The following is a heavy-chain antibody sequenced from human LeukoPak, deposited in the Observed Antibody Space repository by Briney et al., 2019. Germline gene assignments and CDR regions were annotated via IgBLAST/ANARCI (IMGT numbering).Heavy chain of an antibody. J-gene: IGHJ3*02. CDR2: ISGRGSST. Sequence: GGSLRLSCAASGFTFSSYAMNWVRQAPGKGLEWVSGISGRGSSTYYADSGKGRFTISRDNSKNTLYLQMNSLRAEDTALYYCAKDEKDSGYGLDAFDIWGQGTMVTVSS. CDR3: AKDEKDSGYGLDAFDI. D-gene: IGHD5-12*01. V-gene: IGHV3-23*01. CDR1: GFTFSSYA.